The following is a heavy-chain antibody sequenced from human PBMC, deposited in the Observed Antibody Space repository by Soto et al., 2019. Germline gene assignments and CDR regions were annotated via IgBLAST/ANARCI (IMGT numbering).Heavy chain of an antibody. CDR3: AKDYWDKPKGLYGMDV. D-gene: IGHD1-26*01. V-gene: IGHV3-43*01. J-gene: IGHJ6*02. Sequence: LGLSCVASGFTFDDFTMHWVRRAPGKGVEWVSLISWDGGSTYYADSVKGRFTISRDNSKISLYLQMNSLRTEDTALDYCAKDYWDKPKGLYGMDVWGQGTTVTVSS. CDR1: GFTFDDFT. CDR2: ISWDGGST.